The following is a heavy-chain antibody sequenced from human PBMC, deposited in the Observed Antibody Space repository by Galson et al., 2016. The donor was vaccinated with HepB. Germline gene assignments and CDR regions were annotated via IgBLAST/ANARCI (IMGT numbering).Heavy chain of an antibody. D-gene: IGHD2-21*02. CDR1: GFTFNDYY. J-gene: IGHJ4*02. Sequence: SLRLSCAASGFTFNDYYMNWIRQAPGKGLEWVSYISNSGYYTTYAHSLKGRFTISRDKSKNTVFLHMNSLRVEDTAVYYCAKLDCGRNCPRDYWGQGTQVTVSS. CDR2: ISNSGYYT. CDR3: AKLDCGRNCPRDY. V-gene: IGHV3-11*06.